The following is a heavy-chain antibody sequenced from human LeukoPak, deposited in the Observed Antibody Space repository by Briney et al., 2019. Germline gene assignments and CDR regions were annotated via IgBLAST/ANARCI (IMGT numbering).Heavy chain of an antibody. CDR3: AKEYASLGRGGLFDY. CDR1: GFTFSSYA. D-gene: IGHD3-16*01. J-gene: IGHJ4*02. CDR2: ISGSGGST. Sequence: GGSLRLSCAASGFTFSSYAMSWVRQAPGKGLEWVSAISGSGGSTYYADSVKGRFTISRDNSKNTLYLQMNSLRAEDTAVYYCAKEYASLGRGGLFDYWGQGTLVTVPS. V-gene: IGHV3-23*01.